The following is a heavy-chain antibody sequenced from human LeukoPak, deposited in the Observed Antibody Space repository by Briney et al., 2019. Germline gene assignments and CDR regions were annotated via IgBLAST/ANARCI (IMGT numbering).Heavy chain of an antibody. J-gene: IGHJ3*02. CDR1: GVAFISYA. CDR2: ISYDGSNK. Sequence: PGRCLRLYCAAYGVAFISYAKLGVRQTPGKRLEWVAIISYDGSNKEYADSVKGRFTISRDNSKNTLYLQVNSLRAEDTAVYYCAKVAGYSYDSGAFDIWGEGAIVTVSS. D-gene: IGHD5-18*01. CDR3: AKVAGYSYDSGAFDI. V-gene: IGHV3-30*18.